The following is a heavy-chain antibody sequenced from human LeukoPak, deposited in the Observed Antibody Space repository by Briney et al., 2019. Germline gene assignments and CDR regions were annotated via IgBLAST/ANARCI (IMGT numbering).Heavy chain of an antibody. CDR2: ISSNGGST. D-gene: IGHD3-16*01. CDR3: ARDPGGDPTDPADY. CDR1: GFTFSSYA. Sequence: WGSLRLSCAASGFTFSSYAMHWVRQAPGKGLEYVSAISSNGGSTYYANSVKGRFTISRDSSKNTLYLQMGSLRAEDMAVYYCARDPGGDPTDPADYWGQGTLVTVSS. V-gene: IGHV3-64*01. J-gene: IGHJ4*02.